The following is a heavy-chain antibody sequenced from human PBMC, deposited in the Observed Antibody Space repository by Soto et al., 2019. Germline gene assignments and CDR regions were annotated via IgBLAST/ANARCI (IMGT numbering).Heavy chain of an antibody. V-gene: IGHV4-31*03. CDR3: AREYNRLELRWFDP. Sequence: NPSGTLSLTCTVSGGSISSGGYYWSWIRQHPGKGLEWIGYIYYSGSTYYNPSLKSRVTISVDTSKNQFSLKLSSVTAADTAVYYCAREYNRLELRWFDPWGQGTLVTVSS. CDR2: IYYSGST. J-gene: IGHJ5*02. CDR1: GGSISSGGYY. D-gene: IGHD1-7*01.